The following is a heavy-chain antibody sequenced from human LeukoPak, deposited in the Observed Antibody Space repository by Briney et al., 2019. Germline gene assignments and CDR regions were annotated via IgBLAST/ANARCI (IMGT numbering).Heavy chain of an antibody. V-gene: IGHV3-30*18. D-gene: IGHD6-13*01. Sequence: PGGSLRLYCAASGFTFSSYGMHWVRQAPGKGLEGVAVISYDGSNKYYADPVKGRFTISRDNSKNTLYLQMNSLRAEDTAVYYCAKPGIAAAGTKGVWFDPWGQGTLVTVSS. CDR3: AKPGIAAAGTKGVWFDP. CDR1: GFTFSSYG. CDR2: ISYDGSNK. J-gene: IGHJ5*02.